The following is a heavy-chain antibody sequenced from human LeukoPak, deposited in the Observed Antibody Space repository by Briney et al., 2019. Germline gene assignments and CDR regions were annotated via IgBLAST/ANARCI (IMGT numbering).Heavy chain of an antibody. V-gene: IGHV4-34*09. D-gene: IGHD2-15*01. J-gene: IGHJ4*02. CDR1: GGSFSGYY. Sequence: SETLSLTCAVYGGSFSGYYWSWIRQPPGKGLEWIGEINHSGSTNYNPSLKSRVTISVDTSKNHFSLKVSSVTAADTAVYYCARWSPYYFDYWGQGTLVTVSS. CDR2: INHSGST. CDR3: ARWSPYYFDY.